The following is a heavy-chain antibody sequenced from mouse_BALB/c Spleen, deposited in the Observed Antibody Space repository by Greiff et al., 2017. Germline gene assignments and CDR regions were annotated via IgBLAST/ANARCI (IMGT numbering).Heavy chain of an antibody. CDR1: GFNIKDYY. CDR2: IDPENGNT. D-gene: IGHD2-1*01. CDR3: ASYYGNSYAMDY. V-gene: IGHV14-1*02. J-gene: IGHJ4*01. Sequence: VHVKQSGAELVRPGALVKLSCKASGFNIKDYYMHWVKQRPEQGLEWIGWIDPENGNTIYDPKFQGKASITADTSSNTAYLQLSSLTSEDTAVYYCASYYGNSYAMDYWGQGTSVTVSS.